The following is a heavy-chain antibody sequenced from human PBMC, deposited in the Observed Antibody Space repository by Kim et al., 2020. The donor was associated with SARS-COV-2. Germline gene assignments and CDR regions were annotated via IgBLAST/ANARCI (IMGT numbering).Heavy chain of an antibody. V-gene: IGHV4-31*03. D-gene: IGHD3-22*01. CDR2: IYYSGTT. CDR3: AGCPITMIVVVDALDF. Sequence: SETLSLTCTVSGGSISSGGYYWSWLRQHPGKGLEWIGYIYYSGTTYYNPSLESRITLSVDTTKNQFSLKLSSVTAAATAVYCCAGCPITMIVVVDALDF. CDR1: GGSISSGGYY. J-gene: IGHJ3*01.